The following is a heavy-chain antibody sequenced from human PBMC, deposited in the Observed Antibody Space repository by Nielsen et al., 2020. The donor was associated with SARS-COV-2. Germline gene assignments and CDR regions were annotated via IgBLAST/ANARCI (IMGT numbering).Heavy chain of an antibody. CDR1: GFTFSSYS. CDR2: ISSSSSTI. V-gene: IGHV3-48*01. CDR3: AREAYYDFWSGYSTPGAFDI. J-gene: IGHJ3*02. Sequence: GESLKISCAASGFTFSSYSMNWVRQAPGKGLEWVSYISSSSSTIYYADSVKGRFTISRDNAKNSLYLQMNSLRAEDTAVYYCAREAYYDFWSGYSTPGAFDIWGQGTMVTVSS. D-gene: IGHD3-3*01.